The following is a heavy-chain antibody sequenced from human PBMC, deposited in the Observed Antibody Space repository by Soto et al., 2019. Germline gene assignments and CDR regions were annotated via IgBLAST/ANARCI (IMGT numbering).Heavy chain of an antibody. CDR1: GGSISSYY. D-gene: IGHD3-10*01. CDR3: ARAPHQVLLWFGELSYWFDL. CDR2: IYYSGST. J-gene: IGHJ5*02. Sequence: SETLSLTCAVSGGSISSYYWSWIRQPPGKGLEWIGYIYYSGSTNYNPSLKSRVTISVDTSKNQFSLKLSSVTAADTAVYYCARAPHQVLLWFGELSYWFDLWGQGTLVTVSS. V-gene: IGHV4-59*01.